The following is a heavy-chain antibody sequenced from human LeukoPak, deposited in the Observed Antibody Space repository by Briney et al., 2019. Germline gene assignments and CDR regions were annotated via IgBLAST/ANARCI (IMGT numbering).Heavy chain of an antibody. CDR2: IYYSGST. CDR1: GGSISSSSYY. CDR3: ARDRGQRQDCSGGSCYYFDY. J-gene: IGHJ4*02. Sequence: SETLSLTCTVSGGSISSSSYYWGWIRQPPGKGLEWIGSIYYSGSTYYNPSLKSRVTISVDTSKNQFSLKLSSVTAADTAVYYCARDRGQRQDCSGGSCYYFDYWGQGTLVTVSS. V-gene: IGHV4-39*07. D-gene: IGHD2-15*01.